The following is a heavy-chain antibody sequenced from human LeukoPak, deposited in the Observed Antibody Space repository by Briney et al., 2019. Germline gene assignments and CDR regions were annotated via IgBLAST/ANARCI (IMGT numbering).Heavy chain of an antibody. CDR1: GYSISSGYY. CDR3: ARGLRGSSYYFDY. Sequence: SETLSLTCAVSGYSISSGYYWGWIRQPPGKGLGWIGSIYHSGSTYYNPSLKSRVTISVDTSKNQFSLRLSSVTAADTAVYYCARGLRGSSYYFDYWGQGTLVTVSS. J-gene: IGHJ4*02. V-gene: IGHV4-38-2*01. D-gene: IGHD6-13*01. CDR2: IYHSGST.